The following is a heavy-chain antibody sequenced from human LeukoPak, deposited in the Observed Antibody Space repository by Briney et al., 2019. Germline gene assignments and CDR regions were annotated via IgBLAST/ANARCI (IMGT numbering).Heavy chain of an antibody. Sequence: SETLSLTCTVSGGSISIGGYYWSWIRQHPEKGLEWIGYIYYSGSTYYNPSLKSRVTISVDTSENHFSLKLSSVTAADTAVYYCARACSSGYSYYFDYWGQGTLVTVSS. CDR1: GGSISIGGYY. CDR3: ARACSSGYSYYFDY. J-gene: IGHJ4*02. CDR2: IYYSGST. D-gene: IGHD3-22*01. V-gene: IGHV4-31*03.